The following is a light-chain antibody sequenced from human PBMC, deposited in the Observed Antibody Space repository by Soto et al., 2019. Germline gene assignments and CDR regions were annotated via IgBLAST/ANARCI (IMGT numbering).Light chain of an antibody. CDR3: QQYNSLPIT. V-gene: IGKV1-33*01. CDR1: QDINNY. Sequence: DLQMTQSPSSLSASVGDRVTIXXQASQDINNYLNWYQQKPGQAPKLXIQHASNLETGVPSRVSGGGSGTDFTFTITSLQPEDTATYYCQQYNSLPITCGQGTRLEIK. CDR2: HAS. J-gene: IGKJ5*01.